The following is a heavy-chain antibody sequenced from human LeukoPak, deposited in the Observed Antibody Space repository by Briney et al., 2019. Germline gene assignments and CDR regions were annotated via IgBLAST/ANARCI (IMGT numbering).Heavy chain of an antibody. CDR2: IYYSGST. J-gene: IGHJ4*02. CDR1: GGSISSSSYY. CDR3: ASPFMVRGVMGNY. D-gene: IGHD3-10*01. V-gene: IGHV4-39*07. Sequence: SETLSLTCTVSGGSISSSSYYWGWIRQPPGKGLEWIGSIYYSGSTYYNPSLKSRVTISVDTSKNQFSLKLSSVTAADTAVYYCASPFMVRGVMGNYWGQGTLVTVSS.